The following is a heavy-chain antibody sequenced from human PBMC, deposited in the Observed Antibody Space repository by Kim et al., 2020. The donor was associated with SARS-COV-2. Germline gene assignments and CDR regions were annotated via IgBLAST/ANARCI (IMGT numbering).Heavy chain of an antibody. CDR3: AKADSVVPAARYSDTAFDY. Sequence: GGSLRLSCAASGFTFSSYAMSWVRQAPGKGLEWVSAISGSGGSTYYADSVKGRFTISRDNSKNTLYLQMNSLRAEDTAVYYCAKADSVVPAARYSDTAFDYWGQGTLVTVSS. J-gene: IGHJ4*02. V-gene: IGHV3-23*01. D-gene: IGHD2-2*01. CDR1: GFTFSSYA. CDR2: ISGSGGST.